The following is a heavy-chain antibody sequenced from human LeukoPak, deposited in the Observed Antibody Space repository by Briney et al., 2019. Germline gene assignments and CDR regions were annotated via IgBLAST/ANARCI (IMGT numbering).Heavy chain of an antibody. J-gene: IGHJ3*02. D-gene: IGHD3-9*01. Sequence: PSETLSLTCTVSGGSISSSSYYWSWIRQPPGKGLEWIGYIYYSGSTNYNPSLKSRVTISVDTSKNQFSLKLSSVTAADTAVYYCARHSGPGLRYFDWLNYAGAFGIWGQGTMVTVSS. CDR2: IYYSGST. CDR1: GGSISSSSYY. V-gene: IGHV4-61*05. CDR3: ARHSGPGLRYFDWLNYAGAFGI.